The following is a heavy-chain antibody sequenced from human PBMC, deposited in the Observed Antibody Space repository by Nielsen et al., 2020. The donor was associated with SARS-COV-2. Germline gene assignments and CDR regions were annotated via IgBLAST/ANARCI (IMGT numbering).Heavy chain of an antibody. J-gene: IGHJ5*02. CDR1: GGSISSYY. CDR2: IYYSGGT. Sequence: SETLSLTCTVSGGSISSYYWSWIRQPPGKGLEWIGYIYYSGGTNYKPSLKSRVTISVDTSKNQFPLKLSSVTAADTAVYYCARQDQWLVGWFDPWGQGTLVTVSS. V-gene: IGHV4-59*08. D-gene: IGHD6-19*01. CDR3: ARQDQWLVGWFDP.